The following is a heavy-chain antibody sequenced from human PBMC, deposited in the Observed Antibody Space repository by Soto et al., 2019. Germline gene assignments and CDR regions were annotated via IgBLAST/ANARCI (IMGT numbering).Heavy chain of an antibody. D-gene: IGHD4-17*01. V-gene: IGHV3-48*01. CDR3: ARDFYGDYEGSGAFDI. Sequence: VGSLRLSCGASGVTCSSYSMNWVRQAPGKGLEWVSYISSSSSTIYYADSVKGRFTISRDNAKNSLYLQMNSLRAEDTAVYYCARDFYGDYEGSGAFDIWGQGTIVTVSS. J-gene: IGHJ3*02. CDR1: GVTCSSYS. CDR2: ISSSSSTI.